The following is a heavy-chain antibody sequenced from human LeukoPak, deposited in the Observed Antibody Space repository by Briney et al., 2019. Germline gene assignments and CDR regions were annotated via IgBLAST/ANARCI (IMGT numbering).Heavy chain of an antibody. V-gene: IGHV3-21*04. CDR3: ARGVEPLAANTLAY. Sequence: GGSLRLSCAASGFTFSSYSMNWVRQAPGKGLEWVSSISSSSSYIYYADSVKGRFTISRDNSKNTLYLEMNSLSPDDTAVYYCARGVEPLAANTLAYWGQGTLVTVSS. D-gene: IGHD1-14*01. CDR1: GFTFSSYS. J-gene: IGHJ4*02. CDR2: ISSSSSYI.